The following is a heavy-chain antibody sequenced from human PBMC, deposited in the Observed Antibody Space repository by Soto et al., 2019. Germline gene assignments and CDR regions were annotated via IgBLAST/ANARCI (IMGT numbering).Heavy chain of an antibody. CDR3: ESDAYFYASGX. V-gene: IGHV3-11*01. J-gene: IGHJ4*02. D-gene: IGHD3-10*01. CDR1: GFTLSDHD. CDR2: ISVSGSTI. Sequence: SLRLSFAASGFTLSDHDMPWIRQPPGKGLEWVSYISVSGSTIHYARSVKARFTVSRDNARNSLYLEMNSLRAEDTAFCYCESDAYFYASGXWGQGTSVPVSX.